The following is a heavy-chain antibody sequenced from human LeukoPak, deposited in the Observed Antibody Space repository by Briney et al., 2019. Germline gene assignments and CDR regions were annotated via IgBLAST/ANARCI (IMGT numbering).Heavy chain of an antibody. D-gene: IGHD2-15*01. CDR1: GGSFSGYY. Sequence: SETLSLTCAVYGGSFSGYYWSWIRQPPGKGLEWIGEINHSGSTNYNPSLKSRVTISVDTSKNQFSLKLSSVTAADTAVYYCARDLGYCSGGSCPNPAFDIWGQGTMVTVSS. CDR3: ARDLGYCSGGSCPNPAFDI. J-gene: IGHJ3*02. V-gene: IGHV4-34*01. CDR2: INHSGST.